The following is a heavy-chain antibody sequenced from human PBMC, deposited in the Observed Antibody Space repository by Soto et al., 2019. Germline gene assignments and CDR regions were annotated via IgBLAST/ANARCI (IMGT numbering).Heavy chain of an antibody. J-gene: IGHJ6*02. V-gene: IGHV3-13*01. CDR1: GFTFSNYD. Sequence: EVQLAESGGGLVQPGGSLRLSCAASGFTFSNYDMHWVRQATGRGLEWVSSIGTTGDTYYLGSVKGRFTVSRENAKNSLYLQMNSLRAADTAVYYCARDHDGVDVWGQGTTVTVSS. CDR2: IGTTGDT. CDR3: ARDHDGVDV.